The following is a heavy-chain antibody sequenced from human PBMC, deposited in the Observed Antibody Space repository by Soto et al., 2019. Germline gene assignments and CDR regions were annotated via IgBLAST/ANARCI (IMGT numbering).Heavy chain of an antibody. V-gene: IGHV5-51*01. D-gene: IGHD4-17*01. CDR3: ARHGFYGDYASNYFDP. Sequence: GESLKTSCEGFGYNFATYWIAWVRQMPGKGLEYMGIIYPGDSDYRYSPSFQGQVTFSADKSISTAYMQWSSLKASDTAMYYCARHGFYGDYASNYFDPWGQGTLVTVSS. CDR2: IYPGDSDY. J-gene: IGHJ5*02. CDR1: GYNFATYW.